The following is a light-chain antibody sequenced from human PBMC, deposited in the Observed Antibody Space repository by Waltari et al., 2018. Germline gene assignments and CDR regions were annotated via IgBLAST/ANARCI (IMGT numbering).Light chain of an antibody. V-gene: IGKV1-6*01. CDR1: QVIQSD. CDR2: SAT. J-gene: IGKJ4*02. Sequence: AFQMTQSPSSLVSSVGADVTITCRTSQVIQSDLGWYQQKAGKAPNLLNHSATTLQSGVPARFSGSGSGTDFTLTSNGLEPEDFATYYCVQDYEYPRTFGGGTRVDIK. CDR3: VQDYEYPRT.